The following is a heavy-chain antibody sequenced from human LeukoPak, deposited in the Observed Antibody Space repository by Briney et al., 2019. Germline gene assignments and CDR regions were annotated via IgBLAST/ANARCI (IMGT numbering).Heavy chain of an antibody. J-gene: IGHJ3*02. Sequence: GGSLRLSCAASGFTFSSYAMHWVRQAPGKGLEWVAVISYEGSNKYYADSVKGRFTISRDNSKNTLYLQMNSLRAEDTAVYYCARDGELGSPADAFDIWGQGTMVTVSS. CDR2: ISYEGSNK. CDR1: GFTFSSYA. D-gene: IGHD1-26*01. V-gene: IGHV3-30-3*01. CDR3: ARDGELGSPADAFDI.